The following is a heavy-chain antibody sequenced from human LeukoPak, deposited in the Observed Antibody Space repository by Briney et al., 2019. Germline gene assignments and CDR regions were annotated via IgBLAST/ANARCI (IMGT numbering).Heavy chain of an antibody. CDR3: ANDSSKGLLTGYFGIIGNFDY. CDR1: GFTVSSNS. D-gene: IGHD3-9*01. CDR2: IYSGST. J-gene: IGHJ4*02. Sequence: GGSLRLSCTVSGFTVSSNSMSWVRQAPGKGLEWVSFIYSGSTHYSDSVKGRFTISRDNSKNTLYLQMNSLRAEDTAVYYCANDSSKGLLTGYFGIIGNFDYWGQGTLVTVSS. V-gene: IGHV3-53*01.